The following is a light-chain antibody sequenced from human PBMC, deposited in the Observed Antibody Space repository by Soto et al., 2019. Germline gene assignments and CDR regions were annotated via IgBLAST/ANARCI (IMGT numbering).Light chain of an antibody. CDR2: AAS. J-gene: IGKJ4*01. CDR1: QSVGSA. Sequence: EIVMTQSPATLSVSPGETATLSCRASQSVGSAVAWYQHKPGQAPRLLIVAASIRATGVPGRCSGGGSGTEVNLTISSLQSEDFALCYCQQYKNWPPLTFGGGTTVEIK. CDR3: QQYKNWPPLT. V-gene: IGKV3-15*01.